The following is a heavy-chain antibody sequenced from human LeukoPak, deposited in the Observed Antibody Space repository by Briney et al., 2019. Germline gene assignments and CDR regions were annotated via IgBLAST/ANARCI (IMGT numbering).Heavy chain of an antibody. CDR3: AKDIDGYDGYFFDY. V-gene: IGHV3-30*02. Sequence: GGSLRLSCAASGFTFGSYGMHWVRQAPGKGLEWVAFIRYDGSNKYYADSVKGRFTISRDNSKNTLYLQMNSLRAEDTAVYYCAKDIDGYDGYFFDYWGQGTLVTVSS. D-gene: IGHD5-12*01. CDR1: GFTFGSYG. J-gene: IGHJ4*02. CDR2: IRYDGSNK.